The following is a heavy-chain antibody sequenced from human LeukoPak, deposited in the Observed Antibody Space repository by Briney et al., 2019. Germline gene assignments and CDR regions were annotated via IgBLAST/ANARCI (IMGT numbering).Heavy chain of an antibody. D-gene: IGHD5-18*01. J-gene: IGHJ3*02. Sequence: SQTLSLTCVISGDSVSSNSAAWNWSRQSPWRGLEWLGTTKYRSKWIYHYAGSVKSRITINPDTSKNQFFLQPNSVTPEDTAVYHCARDFYSNGVNAGFDTSGQGAPVTVSS. CDR2: TKYRSKWIY. CDR3: ARDFYSNGVNAGFDT. V-gene: IGHV6-1*01. CDR1: GDSVSSNSAA.